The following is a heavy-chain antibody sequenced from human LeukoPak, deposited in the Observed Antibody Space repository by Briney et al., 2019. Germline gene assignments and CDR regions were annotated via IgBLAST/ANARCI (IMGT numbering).Heavy chain of an antibody. Sequence: GASVKVSCKASGGTFSSYAISWVRQAPGQGLEWMGRIIPILGIANYAQKFQGRVTITADKSTSTAYIELSSLRSEDTAVYYCARDRRERYCGGDCYSGIDPWGQGTLVTVPS. D-gene: IGHD2-21*02. CDR1: GGTFSSYA. CDR2: IIPILGIA. J-gene: IGHJ5*02. V-gene: IGHV1-69*04. CDR3: ARDRRERYCGGDCYSGIDP.